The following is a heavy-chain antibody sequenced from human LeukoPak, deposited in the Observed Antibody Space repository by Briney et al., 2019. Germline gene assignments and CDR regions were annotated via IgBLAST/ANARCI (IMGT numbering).Heavy chain of an antibody. CDR1: GGSISSSSYY. Sequence: SETLSLTCTVSGGSISSSSYYWGWIRQPPGKGLEWIGSIYYSGSTYYNPSLKSRVTISVDTSKNQFSLKLSSVTAADTAVYYCASRLVYCSGGSCYFDAFDIWGQGTMVTVSS. CDR2: IYYSGST. D-gene: IGHD2-15*01. J-gene: IGHJ3*02. CDR3: ASRLVYCSGGSCYFDAFDI. V-gene: IGHV4-39*07.